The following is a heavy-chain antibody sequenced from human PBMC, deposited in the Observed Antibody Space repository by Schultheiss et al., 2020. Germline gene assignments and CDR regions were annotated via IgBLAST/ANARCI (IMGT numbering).Heavy chain of an antibody. CDR3: ARLHDF. Sequence: SETLSLTCSVSGGSISSNYWSWIRQPRGKGLEWIGYIYYSGRANITPSLKSRVTISVDTSKNQFSLKLSSVTASDTAVYYCARLHDFWGQGTLVTVSS. CDR1: GGSISSNY. J-gene: IGHJ4*02. CDR2: IYYSGRA. V-gene: IGHV4-59*01.